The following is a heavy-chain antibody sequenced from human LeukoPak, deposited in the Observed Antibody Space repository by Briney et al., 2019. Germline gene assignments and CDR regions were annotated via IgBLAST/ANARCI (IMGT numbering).Heavy chain of an antibody. CDR1: GFTFSSSA. J-gene: IGHJ4*02. V-gene: IGHV1-58*02. D-gene: IGHD2-2*01. CDR2: FVVGSGKT. Sequence: SVKVSCMASGFTFSSSAMQWVRHARGQRPERIGWFVVGSGKTNYAQKFQERVTITRDMSTSTAYMELSSLRSEDTAVYYCAVDRNCRSSSCYPFNFDYWGQGTLVTVSS. CDR3: AVDRNCRSSSCYPFNFDY.